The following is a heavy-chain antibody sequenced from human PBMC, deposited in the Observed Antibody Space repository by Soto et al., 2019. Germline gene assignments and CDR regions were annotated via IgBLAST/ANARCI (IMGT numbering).Heavy chain of an antibody. CDR1: GYTFTSYG. CDR3: ARVPIAKIGYCSGGSCYSTSDY. Sequence: ASVKVSCKASGYTFTSYGISWVRQAPGQGLEWMGWINPNNGNTNYAQKFQGRVTMTTDTSMSTAYMELRSLRSEDTAVYYCARVPIAKIGYCSGGSCYSTSDYWGRGTLVTVSA. D-gene: IGHD2-15*01. CDR2: INPNNGNT. V-gene: IGHV1-18*01. J-gene: IGHJ4*02.